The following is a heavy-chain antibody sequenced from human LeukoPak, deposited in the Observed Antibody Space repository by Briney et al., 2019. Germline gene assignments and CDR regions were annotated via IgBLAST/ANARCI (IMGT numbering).Heavy chain of an antibody. CDR1: GFTFSSYG. CDR3: ARDGETYDLMDV. D-gene: IGHD5-12*01. CDR2: IWYDGSNK. V-gene: IGHV3-33*01. J-gene: IGHJ6*02. Sequence: HPGRSLRLSCAASGFTFSSYGMHWVRQAPGKGLEWVAVIWYDGSNKYYADSVKGRFTISRDNSKNTLYLQMNSLRAEDTAVYYCARDGETYDLMDVWGQGTTVTVSS.